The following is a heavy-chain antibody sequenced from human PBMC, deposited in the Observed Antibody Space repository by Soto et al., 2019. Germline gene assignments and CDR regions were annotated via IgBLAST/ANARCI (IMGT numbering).Heavy chain of an antibody. CDR3: ATTGGGILYYFDY. CDR2: ISYDGSNK. V-gene: IGHV3-30-3*01. D-gene: IGHD2-15*01. CDR1: GLTFSSYS. Sequence: GGSLRLSCAASGLTFSSYSMHWVRPAPGKGLEWVAVISYDGSNKYYADSVKGRFTISRDNSKNTLYLQMNSLRAEDTAVYYCATTGGGILYYFDYWGQGTLVTVSS. J-gene: IGHJ4*02.